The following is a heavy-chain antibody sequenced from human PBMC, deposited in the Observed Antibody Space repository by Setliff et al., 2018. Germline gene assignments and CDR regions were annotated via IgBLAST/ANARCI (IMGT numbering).Heavy chain of an antibody. J-gene: IGHJ4*02. V-gene: IGHV4-34*01. CDR1: GGSFSGYH. CDR3: ARDNPIVGATDY. Sequence: ASETLSLTCAVYGGSFSGYHWSWIRQAPGKGLEWIGSIYHSGSTYFNPSLKSRVTISVDTSKNQFSLNLSSVTAADTAVYFCARDNPIVGATDYWGQGILVTVSS. D-gene: IGHD1-26*01. CDR2: IYHSGST.